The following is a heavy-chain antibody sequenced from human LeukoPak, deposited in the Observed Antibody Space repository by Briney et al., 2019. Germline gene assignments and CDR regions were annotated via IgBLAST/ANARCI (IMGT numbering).Heavy chain of an antibody. V-gene: IGHV3-20*04. CDR3: ARERGFDYGDPFDY. CDR2: INWNGGST. Sequence: TGGSLRLSCAASGFTFDDYGMSWVRQAPGKGLEWVSGINWNGGSTGYADSVKGRFTISRDNAKNSLYLQMNSLRTEDTALYYCARERGFDYGDPFDYWGQGTLVTVSS. J-gene: IGHJ4*02. CDR1: GFTFDDYG. D-gene: IGHD4-17*01.